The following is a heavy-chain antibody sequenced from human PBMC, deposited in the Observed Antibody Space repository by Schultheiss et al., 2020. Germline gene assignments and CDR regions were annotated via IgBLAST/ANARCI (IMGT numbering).Heavy chain of an antibody. D-gene: IGHD2-2*01. CDR2: ISGSGGST. CDR1: GFTFSSYA. CDR3: AKLRYQLLSCMGY. V-gene: IGHV3-23*01. J-gene: IGHJ4*02. Sequence: GGSLRLSCAASGFTFSSYAMSWVRQAPGKGLEWVSAISGSGGSTYYADSVKGRFTISRDNSKNTLYLQMNSLRADDTAVYYCAKLRYQLLSCMGYWGQGTLVTVSS.